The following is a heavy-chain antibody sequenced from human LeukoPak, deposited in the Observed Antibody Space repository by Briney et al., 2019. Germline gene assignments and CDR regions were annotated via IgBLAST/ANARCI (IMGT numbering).Heavy chain of an antibody. CDR3: AKEPKYWYFDL. Sequence: GGSLRLSCAASGFTFDDYGMSWVRQAPGRGLEWVSGINWNGGSTGYADSVKGRFTISRDNAKNSLYLQMNSLRAEDTAVYYCAKEPKYWYFDLWGRGTLVTVSS. V-gene: IGHV3-20*04. CDR1: GFTFDDYG. CDR2: INWNGGST. J-gene: IGHJ2*01.